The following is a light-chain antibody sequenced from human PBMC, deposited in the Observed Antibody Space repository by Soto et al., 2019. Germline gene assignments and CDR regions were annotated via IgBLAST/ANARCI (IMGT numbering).Light chain of an antibody. CDR3: TQATQSWT. J-gene: IGKJ1*01. Sequence: DIVRTQTTLSSPVTLGQPASISCRSSQSLVHSDGNTYMSSPQQTPGQPPRLLIYKISNRVSRVTDRFSGSGAGTDFTLKIRRVEAEDVGVYYCTQATQSWTFGQGTMVDIK. CDR1: QSLVHSDGNTY. V-gene: IGKV2-24*01. CDR2: KIS.